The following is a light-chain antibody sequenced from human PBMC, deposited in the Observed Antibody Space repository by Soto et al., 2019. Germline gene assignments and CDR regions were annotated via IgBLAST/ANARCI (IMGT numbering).Light chain of an antibody. CDR3: CSYAGSRTFVV. J-gene: IGLJ2*01. CDR2: EGS. CDR1: SSDVGSYNL. Sequence: HSALTQPASVSGSPGQSITISCTGTSSDVGSYNLVSWYQQHPGKAPKLMIYEGSKRPSGVSNRFSGSKSGNTASLTISGLQAEDEAHYYCCSYAGSRTFVVFGGGTKLTVL. V-gene: IGLV2-23*03.